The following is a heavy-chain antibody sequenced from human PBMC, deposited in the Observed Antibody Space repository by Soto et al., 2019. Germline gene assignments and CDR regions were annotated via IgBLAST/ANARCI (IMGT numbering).Heavy chain of an antibody. CDR2: VIPIYGSA. J-gene: IGHJ4*02. Sequence: SVKASWRASGKTFTAYYMPWVRQAPGPGLEWMGGVIPIYGSADYAPKLQGRVTITADESTSTAYMELSSLRSEDSAVYYCSGAESPDTAYFSLYWGQGTPVTVSS. CDR1: GKTFTAYY. D-gene: IGHD1-26*01. V-gene: IGHV1-69*13. CDR3: SGAESPDTAYFSLY.